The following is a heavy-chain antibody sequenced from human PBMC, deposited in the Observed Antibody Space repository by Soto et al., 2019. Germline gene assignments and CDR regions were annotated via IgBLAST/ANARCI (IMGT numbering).Heavy chain of an antibody. D-gene: IGHD1-7*01. CDR1: GGSISSYY. Sequence: SETLSLTYTVSGGSISSYYWSWIRQPPGKGLEWIGYIYYSGSTNYNPSLKSRVTISVDTSKNQFSLKLSSVTAADTAVYYCASTPITGTTGLFDKWGQGTRVTVSS. V-gene: IGHV4-59*01. CDR3: ASTPITGTTGLFDK. J-gene: IGHJ4*02. CDR2: IYYSGST.